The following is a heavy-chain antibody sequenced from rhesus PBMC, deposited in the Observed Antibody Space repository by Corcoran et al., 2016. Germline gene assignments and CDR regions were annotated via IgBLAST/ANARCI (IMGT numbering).Heavy chain of an antibody. V-gene: IGHV4-106*01. CDR1: GGSISDDYY. J-gene: IGHJ6*01. Sequence: QVQLQESGPGLVKPSETLSLTCAVSGGSISDDYYWSWIRQPPGKGLEWIGYIYGSGGGTNYNPSLKNRVTISVDTANNQFSLKLSSVTAADTAVYYCAREYCTGSGCYAYYGLDSWGQGVVVTVSS. CDR2: IYGSGGGT. D-gene: IGHD2-21*01. CDR3: AREYCTGSGCYAYYGLDS.